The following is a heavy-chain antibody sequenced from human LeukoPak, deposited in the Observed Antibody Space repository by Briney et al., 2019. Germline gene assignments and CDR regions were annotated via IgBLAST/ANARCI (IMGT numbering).Heavy chain of an antibody. J-gene: IGHJ4*02. CDR2: IIPIFGTA. V-gene: IGHV1-69*13. Sequence: SVKVSCKASGGTFSSYAISWVRQAPGQGLEWMGGIIPIFGTANYAQKYQGRVTITADESTSTAYMELSSLRSEDTAVYYCASAGQGGLDCSGGSCYSEFDYWGQGTLVTVSS. CDR1: GGTFSSYA. D-gene: IGHD2-15*01. CDR3: ASAGQGGLDCSGGSCYSEFDY.